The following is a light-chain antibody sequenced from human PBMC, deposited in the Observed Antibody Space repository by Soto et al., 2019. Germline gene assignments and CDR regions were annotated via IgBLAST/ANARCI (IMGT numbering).Light chain of an antibody. Sequence: QLVLTQPPSASGSPGQSVTISCTGTSSDVGGYNYVSWYQQHPGKAPKLMIYEVTKRPSGVPDRFSGSKSGNTASLTVSGLQAEDEADYYCCSYAGSNNLKVFGTGTKLTVL. J-gene: IGLJ1*01. V-gene: IGLV2-8*01. CDR3: CSYAGSNNLKV. CDR1: SSDVGGYNY. CDR2: EVT.